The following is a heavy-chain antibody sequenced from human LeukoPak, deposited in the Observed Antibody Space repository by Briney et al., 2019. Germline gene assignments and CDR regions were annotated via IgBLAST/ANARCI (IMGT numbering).Heavy chain of an antibody. Sequence: GGSLRLSYAASGFTFSSYWMSWVCQAPGQGLEWVANIKHDGSEKYYVDSVKDRYTISRDNAKNSLYLQMNSLRAEDTAVYYCARVRDDFWSTYFDYWGQGTLVSVSS. V-gene: IGHV3-7*01. D-gene: IGHD3-3*01. CDR1: GFTFSSYW. CDR3: ARVRDDFWSTYFDY. J-gene: IGHJ4*02. CDR2: IKHDGSEK.